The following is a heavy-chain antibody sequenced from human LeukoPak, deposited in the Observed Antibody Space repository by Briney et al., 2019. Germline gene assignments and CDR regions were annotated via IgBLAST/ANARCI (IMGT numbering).Heavy chain of an antibody. CDR2: VYHNGTP. V-gene: IGHV4-4*02. J-gene: IGHJ6*02. Sequence: SETLSLTCAVSVGSISSGNWWSWVRQSPGKGLEWIGEVYHNGTPNYNPSLKSRVTISADTFKNHFSLKLTSATAADTAVYYCATAPILRGEAGEQYKYGMDVWGQGTTVIVSS. CDR3: ATAPILRGEAGEQYKYGMDV. CDR1: VGSISSGNW. D-gene: IGHD1-1*01.